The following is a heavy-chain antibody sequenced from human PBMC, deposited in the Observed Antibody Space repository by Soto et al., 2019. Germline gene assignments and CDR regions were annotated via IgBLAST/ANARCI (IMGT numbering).Heavy chain of an antibody. V-gene: IGHV2-5*02. J-gene: IGHJ3*02. Sequence: QLTLKESGPTLAKPTQTLTMTCAFSGFSVTTSGVGEGWIPQPPGKALECLALIYWDDDKRYSPSLESRLTIIKDTSKNQVVLTMTNMDPVDTATYYCAHVGSRRRPQGFDIWGQGTMVTVSS. CDR2: IYWDDDK. CDR3: AHVGSRRRPQGFDI. D-gene: IGHD1-26*01. CDR1: GFSVTTSGVG.